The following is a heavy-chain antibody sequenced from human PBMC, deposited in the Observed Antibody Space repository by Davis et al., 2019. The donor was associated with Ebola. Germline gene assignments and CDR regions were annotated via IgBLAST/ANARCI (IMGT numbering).Heavy chain of an antibody. CDR2: IRYDGSNK. J-gene: IGHJ6*03. D-gene: IGHD2-2*01. Sequence: PGGSLRLSCAASGFTFSSYGMDWVRQAPGKGLEWVAFIRYDGSNKYYADSVKGRFTISRDNSKNTLYLQMNSLRAEDTAVYYCARGVVVPAAKSFYYYYYMDVWGKGTTVTVSS. CDR3: ARGVVVPAAKSFYYYYYMDV. V-gene: IGHV3-30*02. CDR1: GFTFSSYG.